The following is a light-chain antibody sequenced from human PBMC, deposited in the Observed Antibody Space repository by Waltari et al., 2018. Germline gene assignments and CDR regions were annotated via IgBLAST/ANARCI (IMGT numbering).Light chain of an antibody. CDR2: GKN. CDR1: SLRSYY. CDR3: NSRDSSGNVV. V-gene: IGLV3-19*01. J-gene: IGLJ2*01. Sequence: SSELTQDPAVSVALGQTVRITCQGDSLRSYYASWYQQKPGQAPVLVIYGKNNRPSGIPHRFSGSSSGNTASLTLTGAQAEDEADDYCNSRDSSGNVVFGGGTKLTVL.